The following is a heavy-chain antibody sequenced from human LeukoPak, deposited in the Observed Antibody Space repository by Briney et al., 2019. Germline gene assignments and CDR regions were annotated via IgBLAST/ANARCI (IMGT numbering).Heavy chain of an antibody. Sequence: PSETLSLTCAVSGYSISSGYQWGWIRQPPGKGLEWIGSIYHSGSTYYNPSLKSRVTISVDTSKNQFSLKLNPVAAADTAVYYCAREQRRTTVTAYNWFDPWGQGTLVTVSS. D-gene: IGHD4-17*01. V-gene: IGHV4-38-2*02. CDR3: AREQRRTTVTAYNWFDP. J-gene: IGHJ5*02. CDR2: IYHSGST. CDR1: GYSISSGYQ.